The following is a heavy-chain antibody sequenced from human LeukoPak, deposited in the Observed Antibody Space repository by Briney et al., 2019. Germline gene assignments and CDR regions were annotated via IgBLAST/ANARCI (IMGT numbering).Heavy chain of an antibody. CDR2: VYHRGST. CDR3: ATRNYYDSTGYYNY. V-gene: IGHV4-4*02. CDR1: GGSLSTDKW. Sequence: SGAPFPTCAVSGGSLSTDKWWTLVRPPPRKGLGGVGEVYHRGSTNYNPSLKSRVTISVDKSKNQFSLKLTSVTAADTALYYCATRNYYDSTGYYNYWGQGTLVTVSS. D-gene: IGHD3-22*01. J-gene: IGHJ4*02.